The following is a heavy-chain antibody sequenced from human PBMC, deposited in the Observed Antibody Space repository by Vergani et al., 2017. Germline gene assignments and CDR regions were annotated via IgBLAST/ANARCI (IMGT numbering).Heavy chain of an antibody. CDR2: IYYSGST. CDR1: GGSISSYY. V-gene: IGHV4-59*08. Sequence: QVQLQESGPGLVKTSETLSLTCTVSGGSISSYYWTWIRQPPGKGLEWIGYIYYSGSTRYNPSLKSRVTISVDTSKNQFSLKLSSVTAADTALYYCARQDRSSSFHFDYWGQGTTVTVSS. D-gene: IGHD6-13*01. J-gene: IGHJ4*03. CDR3: ARQDRSSSFHFDY.